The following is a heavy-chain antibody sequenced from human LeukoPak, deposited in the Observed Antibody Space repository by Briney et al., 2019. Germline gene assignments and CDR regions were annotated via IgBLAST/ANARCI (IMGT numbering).Heavy chain of an antibody. CDR2: ISGSGGST. CDR1: GFTFSSYA. Sequence: PSGGSLRLSCAASGFTFSSYAMSWVRQAPGKGLEWVSAISGSGGSTYYADSVKGRFTISRDSSKNTLYLQMNSLRAEDTAVYYCAKGRGIQQAHTAMVLNYYYYGMDDWGQGTTVTVSS. D-gene: IGHD5-18*01. J-gene: IGHJ6*02. V-gene: IGHV3-23*01. CDR3: AKGRGIQQAHTAMVLNYYYYGMDD.